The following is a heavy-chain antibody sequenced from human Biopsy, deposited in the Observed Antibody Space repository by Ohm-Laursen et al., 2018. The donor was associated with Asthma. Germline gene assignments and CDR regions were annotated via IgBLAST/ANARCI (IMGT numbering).Heavy chain of an antibody. D-gene: IGHD3-10*01. V-gene: IGHV1-18*01. Sequence: ASVKVSCKTSGYTFNSAGITWVRQAPGQGLEWMGWISVYNGNTKVAQKLQDRVTMITDTSTSTAYMELRSLRSDDTAVYFCARAVDYSHYYGIDVRGQGTTVTVS. CDR1: GYTFNSAG. CDR3: ARAVDYSHYYGIDV. CDR2: ISVYNGNT. J-gene: IGHJ6*02.